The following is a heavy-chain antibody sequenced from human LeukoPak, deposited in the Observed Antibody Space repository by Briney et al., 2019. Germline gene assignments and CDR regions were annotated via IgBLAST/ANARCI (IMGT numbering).Heavy chain of an antibody. CDR3: ARHGTRNFYMDV. CDR2: FYYSGST. V-gene: IGHV4-39*01. CDR1: GGSFTSSAYY. J-gene: IGHJ6*03. Sequence: PSETLSLTCTVSGGSFTSSAYYWGWIRQPPGKGLEWIGSFYYSGSTYYNPSLESRLTISVDTSKNQFSLNLNSVTAADTAVYYCARHGTRNFYMDVWGKGTTVTISS.